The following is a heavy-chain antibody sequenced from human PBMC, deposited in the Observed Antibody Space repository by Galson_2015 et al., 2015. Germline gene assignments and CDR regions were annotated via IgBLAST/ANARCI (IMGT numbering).Heavy chain of an antibody. J-gene: IGHJ5*02. CDR2: ITSNGGRT. CDR1: GFSIRNYA. V-gene: IGHV3-64*04. CDR3: AREAWFDP. Sequence: SLRLSCAAAGFSIRNYAMHWVRQAPGKGLEYVSGITSNGGRTYYADSVKGRFTISRDNSKNTLYLQMNSLRAEDTAVYYCAREAWFDPWGQGTLVTASS.